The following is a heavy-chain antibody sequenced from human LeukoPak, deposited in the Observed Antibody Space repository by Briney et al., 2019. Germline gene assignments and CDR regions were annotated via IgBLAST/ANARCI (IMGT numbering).Heavy chain of an antibody. D-gene: IGHD3-22*01. V-gene: IGHV1-24*01. J-gene: IGHJ3*02. CDR3: ATFGIVVVTPDAFDI. CDR1: GYTLTELS. Sequence: ASVKVSCKVSGYTLTELSMHWVRQAPGKGLEWMGGFDPEDGETIYAQKFQGRVTKTEDTSTDTAYMELSSLRSEDTAVYYCATFGIVVVTPDAFDIWGQGTMVTVSS. CDR2: FDPEDGET.